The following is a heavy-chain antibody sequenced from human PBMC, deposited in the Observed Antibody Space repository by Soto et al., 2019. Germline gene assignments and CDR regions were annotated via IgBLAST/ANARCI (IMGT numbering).Heavy chain of an antibody. CDR2: ISSSGSTI. J-gene: IGHJ6*03. Sequence: GGSLRLSCAASGFTFSDYYMSWIRQAPGKGLEWVSYISSSGSTIYYADSVKGRFTISRDNAKNSLYLQMNSLRAEDTAAYYCARTDGYDILTGYYKRTFSYYSMDVWGKGTTVTVSS. D-gene: IGHD3-9*01. CDR3: ARTDGYDILTGYYKRTFSYYSMDV. V-gene: IGHV3-11*01. CDR1: GFTFSDYY.